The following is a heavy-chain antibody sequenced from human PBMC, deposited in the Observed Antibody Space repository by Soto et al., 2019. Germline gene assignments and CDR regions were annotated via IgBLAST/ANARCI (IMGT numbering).Heavy chain of an antibody. Sequence: SETLSLTCTVSDGSITRTSYYWGWIRQPPGKGLEWIGYIYYSGSTNYNPSLKSRVTISVDTSKNQFSLKLSSVTAADTAVYYCARSDGRYWGQGTLVPVSS. V-gene: IGHV4-61*05. CDR1: DGSITRTSYY. CDR2: IYYSGST. CDR3: ARSDGRY. J-gene: IGHJ4*02.